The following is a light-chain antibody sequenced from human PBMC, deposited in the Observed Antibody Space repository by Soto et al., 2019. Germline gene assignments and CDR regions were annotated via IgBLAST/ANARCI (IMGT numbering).Light chain of an antibody. Sequence: DIQMTQSPSSLSASVGDRVTITCRASQSIANYLNWYQQKPGKAPKLLIYAASSLQSGVPSRFSGSGFGTDFTLTVSSLQPEDFATYYCQQNYSPPPVTFGAGTRLEIK. CDR2: AAS. CDR1: QSIANY. CDR3: QQNYSPPPVT. J-gene: IGKJ5*01. V-gene: IGKV1-39*01.